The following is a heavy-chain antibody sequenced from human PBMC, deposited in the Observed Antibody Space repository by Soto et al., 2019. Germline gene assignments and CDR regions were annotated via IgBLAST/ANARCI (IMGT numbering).Heavy chain of an antibody. Sequence: SETLSLTCTVSGGSISSGDYYWSWIRQPPGKGLEWIGYIYYSGSTYYNPSLKSRVTISVDTSKNQFSLKLSSVTAADTAVYYCARDRGDYSTSGNWFDPWGQGTLVTVSS. CDR3: ARDRGDYSTSGNWFDP. CDR2: IYYSGST. V-gene: IGHV4-30-4*01. D-gene: IGHD2-21*01. J-gene: IGHJ5*02. CDR1: GGSISSGDYY.